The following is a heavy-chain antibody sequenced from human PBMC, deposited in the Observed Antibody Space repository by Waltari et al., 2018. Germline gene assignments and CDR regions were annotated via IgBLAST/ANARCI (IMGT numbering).Heavy chain of an antibody. Sequence: QVQLVQSGAEVKKPGSSVTVSCQAPGGTFSRYAISWVRQAPGQGLEWMGGIIPIFGTANYAQKFQGRVTITADESTSTAYMELSSLRSEDTAVYYCARGVGASYYYYYGMDVWGQGTTVTVSS. CDR2: IIPIFGTA. CDR1: GGTFSRYA. D-gene: IGHD1-26*01. J-gene: IGHJ6*02. CDR3: ARGVGASYYYYYGMDV. V-gene: IGHV1-69*13.